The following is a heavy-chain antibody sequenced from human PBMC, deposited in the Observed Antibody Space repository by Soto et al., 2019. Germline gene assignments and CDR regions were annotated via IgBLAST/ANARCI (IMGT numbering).Heavy chain of an antibody. CDR3: AKAVEMGGNFDY. CDR1: EFTFRTYD. V-gene: IGHV3-23*01. D-gene: IGHD3-16*01. Sequence: QPGGSLRLSCIASEFTFRTYDMSWVRQAPGKGLEWVSTITGSGRTTYYADSVKGRFTISRDNSENTLYLQMSSLRAEDTAVYYCAKAVEMGGNFDYWGQGTLVTVSS. J-gene: IGHJ4*02. CDR2: ITGSGRTT.